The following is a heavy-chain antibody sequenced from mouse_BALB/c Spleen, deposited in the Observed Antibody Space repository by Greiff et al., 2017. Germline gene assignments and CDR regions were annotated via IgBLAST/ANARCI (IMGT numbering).Heavy chain of an antibody. Sequence: EVQLVESGGGLVQPGGSRKLSCAASGFTFSSFGMHWVRQAPEKGLEWVAYISSGSSTIYYADTVKGRFTISRDNPKNTQFLQMTSLRSEDTAMYYCARRRYDVDYYAMDYWGQGTSVTVSS. D-gene: IGHD2-14*01. CDR3: ARRRYDVDYYAMDY. CDR2: ISSGSSTI. J-gene: IGHJ4*01. CDR1: GFTFSSFG. V-gene: IGHV5-17*02.